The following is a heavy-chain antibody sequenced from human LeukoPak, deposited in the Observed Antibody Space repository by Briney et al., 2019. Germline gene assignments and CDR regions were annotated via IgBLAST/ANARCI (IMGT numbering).Heavy chain of an antibody. D-gene: IGHD3-9*01. CDR2: ISWDGGST. CDR3: AKDKVLRYFDWSAFDY. Sequence: GGSLRLSCAASGFTFDDYAMHWVRQAPGKGLEWVSLISWDGGSTYYADSVKGRFTISRDNSKNSLYLQMNSLRTEDTALYYCAKDKVLRYFDWSAFDYWGQGTLVTVSS. J-gene: IGHJ4*02. CDR1: GFTFDDYA. V-gene: IGHV3-43*02.